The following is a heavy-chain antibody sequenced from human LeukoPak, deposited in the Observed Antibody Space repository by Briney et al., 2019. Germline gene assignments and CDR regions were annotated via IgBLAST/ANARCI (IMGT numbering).Heavy chain of an antibody. Sequence: GGSLRLSCAASGFTFDDYAMHWVRQAPGKGLEWVSGLTWNSGSIGYADSVKGRFTISRDNSKNTLYLQMNSLRAEDTAVYYCAKAAYNWYFDLWGRGTLVTVSS. J-gene: IGHJ2*01. V-gene: IGHV3-9*01. CDR3: AKAAYNWYFDL. CDR2: LTWNSGSI. CDR1: GFTFDDYA. D-gene: IGHD1-14*01.